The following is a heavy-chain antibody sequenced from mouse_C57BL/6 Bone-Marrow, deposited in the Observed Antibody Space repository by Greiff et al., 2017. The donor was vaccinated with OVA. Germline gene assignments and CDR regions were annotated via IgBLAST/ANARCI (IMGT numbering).Heavy chain of an antibody. CDR3: ARRDGPRRAFAY. D-gene: IGHD2-3*01. V-gene: IGHV1-55*01. Sequence: VQLQQPGAELVKPGASVKMSCKASGYTFTSYWITWVKQRPGQGLEWIGDIYPGSGSTNYNEKFKSKATLTVDTSSSTAYMQLSSLTSEDSAVYYCARRDGPRRAFAYWGQGTLVTVSA. CDR1: GYTFTSYW. J-gene: IGHJ3*01. CDR2: IYPGSGST.